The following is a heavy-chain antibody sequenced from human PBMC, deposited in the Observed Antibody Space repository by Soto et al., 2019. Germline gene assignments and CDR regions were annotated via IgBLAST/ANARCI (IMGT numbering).Heavy chain of an antibody. CDR1: GGTFSSYA. D-gene: IGHD3-22*01. J-gene: IGHJ3*02. CDR3: AREKWGGYYDSSGKNDAFDI. CDR2: IIPIFGTA. V-gene: IGHV1-69*13. Sequence: GASVKVSCKASGGTFSSYAISWVRQAPGQGLEWMGGIIPIFGTANYAQKFQGRVTITADETTSTAYMELSSLRSEDTAVYYCAREKWGGYYDSSGKNDAFDIWGQGTMVTVSS.